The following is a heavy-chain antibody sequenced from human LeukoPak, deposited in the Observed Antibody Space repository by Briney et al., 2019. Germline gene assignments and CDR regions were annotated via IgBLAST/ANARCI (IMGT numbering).Heavy chain of an antibody. CDR2: IYPGDSDT. CDR1: GYSFTSYW. D-gene: IGHD2-2*03. Sequence: GESLKISCKGSGYSFTSYWIGWVRQMPGKGLEWMGIIYPGDSDTRYSPSFQGQVTFSADKSIITAYLQWRSLKASDTAMYYCARQTTQMDIVVVPAAWDYWGQGTLVTVSS. V-gene: IGHV5-51*01. J-gene: IGHJ4*02. CDR3: ARQTTQMDIVVVPAAWDY.